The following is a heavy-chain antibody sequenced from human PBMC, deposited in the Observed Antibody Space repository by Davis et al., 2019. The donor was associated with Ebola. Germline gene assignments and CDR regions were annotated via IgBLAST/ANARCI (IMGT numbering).Heavy chain of an antibody. J-gene: IGHJ4*02. CDR3: ARSHCSGGSCPYYFGY. CDR1: GFTFSSYD. V-gene: IGHV3-13*01. D-gene: IGHD2-15*01. Sequence: GESLKISCAASGFTFSSYDMHWVRQATGKGLEWVSAIGTAGDTYYPDSVKGRFTISRENAKNSLYLQMNSLRAGDTAVYYCARSHCSGGSCPYYFGYWGQGTLVTVSS. CDR2: IGTAGDT.